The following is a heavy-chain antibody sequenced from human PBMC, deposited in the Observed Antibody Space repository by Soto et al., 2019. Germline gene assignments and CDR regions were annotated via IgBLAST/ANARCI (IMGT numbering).Heavy chain of an antibody. V-gene: IGHV1-69*01. J-gene: IGHJ5*02. D-gene: IGHD3-10*01. CDR3: ARVTSMVRGVIDNGFDP. CDR2: IIPMYGPA. Sequence: QVPLVQSGAEVKKPGSSVTVSCKASGGTFSSYAIHWVRQAPGQGLEWMGGIIPMYGPAKYAQRFQGRVTITADESTTTVYMELTSLTSQDTAVDYCARVTSMVRGVIDNGFDPWGHGNLVTVSS. CDR1: GGTFSSYA.